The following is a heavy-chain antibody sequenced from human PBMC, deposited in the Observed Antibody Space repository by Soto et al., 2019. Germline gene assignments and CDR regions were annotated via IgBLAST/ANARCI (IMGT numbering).Heavy chain of an antibody. J-gene: IGHJ4*02. CDR3: ASAAVTGTAGLDF. CDR2: INPNSGGT. V-gene: IGHV1-2*02. CDR1: GYTFSGLY. D-gene: IGHD6-19*01. Sequence: ASVKVSCKASGYTFSGLYMHWVRQAPGQGLERMGWINPNSGGTKSAEKFQGRVTMTRDTSISTAYMELRRLTSDDTAVYYCASAAVTGTAGLDFWGKGTQVTVSS.